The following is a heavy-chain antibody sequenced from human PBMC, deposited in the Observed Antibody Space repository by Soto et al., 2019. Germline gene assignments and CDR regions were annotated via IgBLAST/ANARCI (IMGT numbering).Heavy chain of an antibody. J-gene: IGHJ5*02. CDR2: INPSGGST. D-gene: IGHD5-12*01. CDR1: GYTFTIYY. V-gene: IGHV1-46*01. CDR3: ARSGVVATTLGFNNWFDP. Sequence: ASVKVCCEASGYTFTIYYMHWVRQAPGQGLEWMGIINPSGGSTSYAQKFQGRVTMTRDTSTSTVYMELSSLRSEDTAVYYCARSGVVATTLGFNNWFDPWGQGTLVTVSS.